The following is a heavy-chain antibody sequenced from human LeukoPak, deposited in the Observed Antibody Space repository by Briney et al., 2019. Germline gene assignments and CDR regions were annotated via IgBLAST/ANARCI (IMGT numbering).Heavy chain of an antibody. J-gene: IGHJ5*02. CDR3: ARDWAAGSNWFDP. CDR2: ISYDGSNK. D-gene: IGHD6-13*01. V-gene: IGHV3-30*03. Sequence: GGSLRLSCAASGFTFTDVWMTWVRQAPGKGLEWVAVISYDGSNKYYADSVKGRFTISRDNSKNTLYLQMNSLRAEDTAVYYCARDWAAGSNWFDPWGQGTLVTVSS. CDR1: GFTFTDVW.